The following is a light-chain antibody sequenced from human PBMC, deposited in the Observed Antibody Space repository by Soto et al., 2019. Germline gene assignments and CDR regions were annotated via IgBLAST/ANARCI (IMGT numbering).Light chain of an antibody. V-gene: IGLV2-14*01. J-gene: IGLJ1*01. CDR1: SSDVGSYDY. CDR3: SSYTSTTNIYV. CDR2: EVK. Sequence: QSALTQPASVSGSPGQSITISCTGTSSDVGSYDYVSWYQQYPGKAPKVIIYEVKYRPSGISDRFSASKSGNTASLTISGLQAEDEADYYCSSYTSTTNIYVFGSGTKLTVL.